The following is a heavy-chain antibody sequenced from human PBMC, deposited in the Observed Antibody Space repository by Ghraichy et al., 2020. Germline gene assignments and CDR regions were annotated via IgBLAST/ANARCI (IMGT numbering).Heavy chain of an antibody. CDR2: VYFRGST. V-gene: IGHV4-39*07. CDR1: GGSISTTRNE. CDR3: ARVTILLWGGRGWFDP. J-gene: IGHJ5*02. Sequence: SQTLSLTCRVSGGSISTTRNEWAWIRQPPGKGLEWIGNVYFRGSTHYNPSLQSRVTISVDTSKDQFSLRLDSVTAADTALYYCARVTILLWGGRGWFDPWGQGTLVIVSS. D-gene: IGHD3-3*01.